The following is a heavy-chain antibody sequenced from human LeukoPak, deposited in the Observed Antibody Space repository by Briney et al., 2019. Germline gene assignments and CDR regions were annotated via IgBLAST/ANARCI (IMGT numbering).Heavy chain of an antibody. Sequence: SETLSLTCAVSGGSISSDYWSWIRQPPGKGLEWIGYIYYSRSTKYNPSLNSRVTISVDTSKNQLSLQLSSVTAADTALYYCARGDSSRYLMGHPFDIWRQATMVTVSS. D-gene: IGHD3-22*01. V-gene: IGHV4-59*01. CDR1: GGSISSDY. J-gene: IGHJ3*02. CDR3: ARGDSSRYLMGHPFDI. CDR2: IYYSRST.